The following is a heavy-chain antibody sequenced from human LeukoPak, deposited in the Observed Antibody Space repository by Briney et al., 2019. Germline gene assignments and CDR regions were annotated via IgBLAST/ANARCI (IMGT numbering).Heavy chain of an antibody. D-gene: IGHD1-26*01. J-gene: IGHJ4*02. V-gene: IGHV4-61*02. Sequence: SQTLSLTCTVSGGSLSSGSYYWSWIRQPAGKGLEWIGRIYTSGSTNYNPSLKSRVTISVDTSKNQFSLKLSSVTAADTAVYYCAMGATTTFDYWGQGTLVTVSS. CDR3: AMGATTTFDY. CDR1: GGSLSSGSYY. CDR2: IYTSGST.